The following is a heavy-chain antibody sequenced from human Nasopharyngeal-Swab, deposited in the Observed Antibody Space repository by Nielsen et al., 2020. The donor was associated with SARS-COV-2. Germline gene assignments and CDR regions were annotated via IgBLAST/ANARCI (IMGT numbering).Heavy chain of an antibody. J-gene: IGHJ4*02. CDR2: FIPVFGTI. CDR3: TRWGYNYTY. CDR1: GTTLSTFG. D-gene: IGHD5-24*01. Sequence: SVKVSCKSSGTTLSTFGLSWVRQAPGQGLEWVGGFIPVFGTINYAQRFLGRVTITADESTTTAYMDLRGLRSDDTAIYYCTRWGYNYTYWGQGTPVTVSS. V-gene: IGHV1-69*13.